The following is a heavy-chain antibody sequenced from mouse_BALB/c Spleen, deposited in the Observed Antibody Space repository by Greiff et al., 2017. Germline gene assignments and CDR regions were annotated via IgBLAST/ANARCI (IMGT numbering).Heavy chain of an antibody. CDR2: IDTSDSYT. CDR1: GYTFTDYW. Sequence: QVQLQQPGAELVMPGASVKMSCKASGYTFTDYWMHWVKQRPGQGLEWIGAIDTSDSYTSYNQKFKGKATLTVDESSSTAYMQLSSLTSEDSAVYYCARRHYGYAYYFDYWGQGTTLTVSS. V-gene: IGHV1-69*01. CDR3: ARRHYGYAYYFDY. D-gene: IGHD1-2*01. J-gene: IGHJ2*01.